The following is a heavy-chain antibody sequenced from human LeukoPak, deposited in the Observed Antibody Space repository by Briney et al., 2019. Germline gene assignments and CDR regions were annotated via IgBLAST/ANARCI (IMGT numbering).Heavy chain of an antibody. D-gene: IGHD3-10*01. Sequence: GGSLRLSCVVSGFTFSTYWMSWVRQAPGKGLECVATIKQDGSVKNYGDSVQGRFTISRDNAKNSLYLQMHSLRVEDTAVYYCARMKRGSGSNPRPGGWFDPWGQGTLVTVSS. CDR1: GFTFSTYW. J-gene: IGHJ5*02. CDR2: IKQDGSVK. CDR3: ARMKRGSGSNPRPGGWFDP. V-gene: IGHV3-7*01.